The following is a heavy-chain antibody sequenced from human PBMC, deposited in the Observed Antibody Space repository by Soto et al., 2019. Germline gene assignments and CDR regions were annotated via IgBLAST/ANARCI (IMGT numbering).Heavy chain of an antibody. J-gene: IGHJ3*02. D-gene: IGHD6-6*01. Sequence: EVQLLESGGGLVQPGGSVRLSCAASGFTFSSYAMTWVRQAPAQGLEWVSGISGSGGGTYYADSVKGRFTISRDSSKNTLYLQMDSLRAEDTAVYYCAKKTDSSSPWGALDIWGQGTMVSVSS. CDR2: ISGSGGGT. V-gene: IGHV3-23*01. CDR1: GFTFSSYA. CDR3: AKKTDSSSPWGALDI.